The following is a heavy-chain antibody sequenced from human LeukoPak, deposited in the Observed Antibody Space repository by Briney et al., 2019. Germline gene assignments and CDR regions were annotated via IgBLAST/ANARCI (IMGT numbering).Heavy chain of an antibody. D-gene: IGHD1-1*01. CDR1: GYTFSTYA. CDR3: ATESGTTSY. CDR2: IYSGGST. V-gene: IGHV3-53*01. Sequence: GGSLRLSCAASGYTFSTYAMSWVRQAPGKGLEWVSVIYSGGSTYYADSVKGRFTISRDNSKNTLYLQMNSLRAEDTAVYYCATESGTTSYWGQGTLVTVSS. J-gene: IGHJ4*02.